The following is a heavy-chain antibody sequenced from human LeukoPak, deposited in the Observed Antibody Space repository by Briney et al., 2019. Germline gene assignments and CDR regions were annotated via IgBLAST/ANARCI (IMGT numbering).Heavy chain of an antibody. Sequence: ASVKVSCKAPGYTFTGYYMHWVRQAPGQGLEWMGWINPNSGGTNYAQKFQGRVTMTRDTSISTAYMELSRLRSDDTAVYYCALSLGYCSSTSCSNDAFDIWGQGTMVTVSS. J-gene: IGHJ3*02. CDR2: INPNSGGT. CDR1: GYTFTGYY. CDR3: ALSLGYCSSTSCSNDAFDI. V-gene: IGHV1-2*02. D-gene: IGHD2-2*01.